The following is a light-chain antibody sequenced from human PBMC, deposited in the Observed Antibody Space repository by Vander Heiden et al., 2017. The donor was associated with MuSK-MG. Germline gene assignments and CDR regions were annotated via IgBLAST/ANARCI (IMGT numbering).Light chain of an antibody. J-gene: IGLJ3*02. CDR1: NMGGKD. Sequence: CEVTQPLTLSVALAETARIPCGGNNMGGKDVHWYQQKPGQALILVMYRNTDRPAGIPELFAGSNAGNTAALTISRAQAGEEAYYYWQVWDDGTVFGGGTKLTVL. V-gene: IGLV3-9*01. CDR2: RNT. CDR3: QVWDDGTV.